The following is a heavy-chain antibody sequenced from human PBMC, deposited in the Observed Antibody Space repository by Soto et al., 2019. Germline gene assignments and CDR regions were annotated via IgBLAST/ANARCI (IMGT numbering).Heavy chain of an antibody. CDR2: ISYDGSNK. Sequence: QVQLVESGGGVVQPGRSLRLSCAASGFTFSSYAMHWVRQAPGKGPEWVAVISYDGSNKYYADSVKGRFTISRDNSKNTLYLQMHSVRAEDTAVYYCARDFPPIAVAGHFDYWGQGTLVTVSS. V-gene: IGHV3-30-3*01. D-gene: IGHD6-19*01. J-gene: IGHJ4*02. CDR3: ARDFPPIAVAGHFDY. CDR1: GFTFSSYA.